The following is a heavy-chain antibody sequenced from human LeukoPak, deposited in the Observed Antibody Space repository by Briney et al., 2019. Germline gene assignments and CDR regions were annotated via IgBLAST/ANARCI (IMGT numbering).Heavy chain of an antibody. CDR3: ASQGYSYDKMGTPFDY. Sequence: GASVKVSCKASGYTFTSYGISWVRQAPGQGLEWMGWISAYNGNTNYAQKFQGRVTITADKSTSTAYMELSSLRSEDTAVYYCASQGYSYDKMGTPFDYWGQGTLVTVSS. CDR2: ISAYNGNT. D-gene: IGHD5-18*01. V-gene: IGHV1-18*01. CDR1: GYTFTSYG. J-gene: IGHJ4*02.